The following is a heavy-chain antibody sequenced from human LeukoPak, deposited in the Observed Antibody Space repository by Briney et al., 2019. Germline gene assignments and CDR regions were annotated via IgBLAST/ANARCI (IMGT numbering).Heavy chain of an antibody. J-gene: IGHJ4*02. V-gene: IGHV4-4*07. D-gene: IGHD4-17*01. CDR2: IYTSGST. CDR3: ARGLFSYGDYDPLDYFDY. Sequence: SETLSLTCTVSGGSISSYYWSWIWQPAGKGLEWIGRIYTSGSTNYNPSLKSRVTMSVDTSKNQFSLKLSSVTAADTAVYYCARGLFSYGDYDPLDYFDYWGQGTLVTVSS. CDR1: GGSISSYY.